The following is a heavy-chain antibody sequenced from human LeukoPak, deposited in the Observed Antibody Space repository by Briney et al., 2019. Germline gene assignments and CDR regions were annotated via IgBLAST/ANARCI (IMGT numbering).Heavy chain of an antibody. J-gene: IGHJ6*03. CDR2: ISYSGST. V-gene: IGHV4-38-2*02. CDR3: ARGYCSGGSCYSYYYYSYMDV. D-gene: IGHD2-15*01. CDR1: AYSISSGYF. Sequence: SETLSLTCTVSAYSISSGYFWGWIRQPPGKGLEWIGSISYSGSTYYNPSLKSRVTISVDTSKKQFSLKLSSVTAADTAVYYCARGYCSGGSCYSYYYYSYMDVWGKGTTVTVSS.